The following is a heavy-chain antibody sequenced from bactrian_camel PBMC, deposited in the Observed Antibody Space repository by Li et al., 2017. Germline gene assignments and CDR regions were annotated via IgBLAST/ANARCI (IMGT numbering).Heavy chain of an antibody. J-gene: IGHJ4*01. CDR2: IYTRLSSI. V-gene: IGHV3S40*01. D-gene: IGHD6*01. Sequence: DVQLVESGGGSVQPGGSLNLTCAASGYTMNMYCMGWFRQAPGKEREAVAAIYTRLSSIYYADSVKGRFTISKDYAKNTATLQMNNLKPEDTAMYYCAADGPSGCRDGSWYLSPPLGQGTQVTVS. CDR1: GYTMNMYC.